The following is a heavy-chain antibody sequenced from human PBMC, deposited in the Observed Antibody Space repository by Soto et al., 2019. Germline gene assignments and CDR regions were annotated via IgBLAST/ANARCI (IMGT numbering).Heavy chain of an antibody. Sequence: SETLSLTCAVYGGSFSGYYWSWIRQSPGKGLEWIGEINHSGSTNYNPSLKSRVTISVDTSKNQFSLKLSSVTAADTAVYYCARVALLWFGEPRNWFDPWGQGTLVTVS. J-gene: IGHJ5*02. V-gene: IGHV4-34*01. CDR1: GGSFSGYY. CDR3: ARVALLWFGEPRNWFDP. D-gene: IGHD3-10*01. CDR2: INHSGST.